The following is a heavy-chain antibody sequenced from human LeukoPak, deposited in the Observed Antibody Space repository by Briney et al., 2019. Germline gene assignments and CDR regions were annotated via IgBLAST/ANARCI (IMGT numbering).Heavy chain of an antibody. Sequence: GASVTVSFKASGGTFSCYAISWVRQAPGQGLEWMGGIIPIFGTANYAQKFQGRVTITADESTSTAYMEQSSLRSEDTAVYYCARDDRVWFGDWGQGTLVTVSS. J-gene: IGHJ4*02. CDR3: ARDDRVWFGD. D-gene: IGHD3-10*01. V-gene: IGHV1-69*13. CDR2: IIPIFGTA. CDR1: GGTFSCYA.